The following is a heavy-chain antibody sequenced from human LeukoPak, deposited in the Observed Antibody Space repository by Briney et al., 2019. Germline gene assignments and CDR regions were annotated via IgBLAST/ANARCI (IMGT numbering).Heavy chain of an antibody. J-gene: IGHJ3*02. CDR3: AHLCGINGLAAGTRGDAFDI. D-gene: IGHD6-13*01. CDR1: GFTFSSYA. Sequence: PGRSLRLSCAASGFTFSSYAMSWVRQAPGKGLEWVSAISGSGGSTYYADSVKGRFTISRDNSKNTLYLQMNSLRAEDTAVYYCAHLCGINGLAAGTRGDAFDIWGQGTMVTVSS. V-gene: IGHV3-23*01. CDR2: ISGSGGST.